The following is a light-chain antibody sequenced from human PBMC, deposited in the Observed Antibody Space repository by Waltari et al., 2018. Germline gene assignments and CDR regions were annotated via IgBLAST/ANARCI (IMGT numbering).Light chain of an antibody. J-gene: IGKJ3*01. Sequence: EIVMTQSPATLSVSPGERATLSCRASQTVTNKLAWYQQKPGQAPRLLIYGASTRAAGIPARFSGSQSGSEFTLTTPNVQSEDFAVYYCQQHNNWPLTFGPGTKVDVK. V-gene: IGKV3-15*01. CDR2: GAS. CDR3: QQHNNWPLT. CDR1: QTVTNK.